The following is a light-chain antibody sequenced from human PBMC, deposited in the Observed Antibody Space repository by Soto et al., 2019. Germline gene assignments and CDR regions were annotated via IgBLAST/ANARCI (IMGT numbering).Light chain of an antibody. CDR3: TSYTSSFTHL. CDR2: EVS. V-gene: IGLV2-14*01. CDR1: SSDVGGYNY. Sequence: QSALTQPASVSGSPGQSITISCTGTSSDVGGYNYVSWYQQHPGKAPKLMIFEVSNRPSGVSNRFSGSKSGNTASLTISGLQTDDEADYYCTSYTSSFTHLFGTGTKVT. J-gene: IGLJ1*01.